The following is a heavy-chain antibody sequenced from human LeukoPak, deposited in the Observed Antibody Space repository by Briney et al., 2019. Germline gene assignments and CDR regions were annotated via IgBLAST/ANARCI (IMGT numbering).Heavy chain of an antibody. J-gene: IGHJ4*02. V-gene: IGHV3-21*01. Sequence: GGSLRLSCAASGFTFSSYSMNWVRQAPGKGLEWVSSISSSSSYIYYADSVKGRFTISRDNAKNSLYLQMNSLRAEDTAVYYCARDWRDSSSYFYYFDYWGQGTLVTVSS. CDR1: GFTFSSYS. CDR2: ISSSSSYI. CDR3: ARDWRDSSSYFYYFDY. D-gene: IGHD3-22*01.